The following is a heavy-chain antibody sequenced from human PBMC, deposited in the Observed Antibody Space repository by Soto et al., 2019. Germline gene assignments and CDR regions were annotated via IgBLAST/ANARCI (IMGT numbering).Heavy chain of an antibody. V-gene: IGHV2-5*02. J-gene: IGHJ4*02. Sequence: SGPTLVNPTQTLTLTCAFSGFSLSTSRVAVGWIRQPPGKALEWLAHIYWDDDKRYCPSLESRLTITKDTSKNQVVLRMTNMNPLDTATYFCEHRTVEKPFDYWGQGTPVTVSS. CDR1: GFSLSTSRVA. D-gene: IGHD4-17*01. CDR3: EHRTVEKPFDY. CDR2: IYWDDDK.